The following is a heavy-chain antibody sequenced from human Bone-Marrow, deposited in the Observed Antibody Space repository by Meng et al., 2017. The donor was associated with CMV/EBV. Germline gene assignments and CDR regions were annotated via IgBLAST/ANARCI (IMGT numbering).Heavy chain of an antibody. CDR3: ARDLLEGRD. CDR1: GFAFSSFT. D-gene: IGHD3-3*01. Sequence: GASLTLSCAASGFAFSSFTMHWVRQAPGKGLEWVAVISYDGSIKYYADSVKGRFTISRDNSKNTLYLQMNSLRTEDASVYYCARDLLEGRDWGQGTLVTVSS. J-gene: IGHJ4*02. V-gene: IGHV3-30-3*01. CDR2: ISYDGSIK.